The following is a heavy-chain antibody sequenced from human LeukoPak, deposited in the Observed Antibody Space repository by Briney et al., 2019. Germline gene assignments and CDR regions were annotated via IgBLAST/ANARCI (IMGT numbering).Heavy chain of an antibody. CDR1: GGSISSGDYY. CDR3: ARAHFEVVAATEAFDY. D-gene: IGHD2-15*01. V-gene: IGHV4-30-4*01. Sequence: SETLSLTCIVSGGSISSGDYYWSWIRQPPGKGLEWIGYIYYSGSTYYNPSLKSRVTISVDTSKNQFSLKLSSVTAADTAVYYCARAHFEVVAATEAFDYWGQGTLVTVSS. CDR2: IYYSGST. J-gene: IGHJ4*02.